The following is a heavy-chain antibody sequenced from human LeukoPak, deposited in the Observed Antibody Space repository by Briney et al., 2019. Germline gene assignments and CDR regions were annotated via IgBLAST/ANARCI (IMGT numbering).Heavy chain of an antibody. CDR3: ASGKYRYGDNWFDP. Sequence: PGRSLRLSCAATGFTFSNYAIHWGRQAPGKGLEWVAFISDDGSRQHYADSVKGRFTISRDNSKNTLYLQMNSLRAEDTAVYFCASGKYRYGDNWFDPWGQGTLVTVSS. V-gene: IGHV3-30-3*01. D-gene: IGHD5-18*01. CDR1: GFTFSNYA. J-gene: IGHJ5*02. CDR2: ISDDGSRQ.